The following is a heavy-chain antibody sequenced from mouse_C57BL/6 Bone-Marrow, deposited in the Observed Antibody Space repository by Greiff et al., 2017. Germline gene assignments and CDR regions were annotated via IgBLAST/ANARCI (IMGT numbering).Heavy chain of an antibody. CDR3: ARSHYYGSSPY. Sequence: VQLQQSGPELVKPGASVKISCKASGYAFSRSWMNWVKQRPGKGLEWIGRIYPGDGDTNYNGKFKGKATLTADKSSSTAYMQLSSLTSEDSAVYFCARSHYYGSSPYWGQGTTLTVSS. J-gene: IGHJ2*01. CDR1: GYAFSRSW. V-gene: IGHV1-82*01. CDR2: IYPGDGDT. D-gene: IGHD1-1*01.